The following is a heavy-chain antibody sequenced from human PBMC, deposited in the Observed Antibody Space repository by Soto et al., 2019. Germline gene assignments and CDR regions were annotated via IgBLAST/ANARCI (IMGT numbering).Heavy chain of an antibody. CDR1: GYTFTSYY. J-gene: IGHJ6*02. V-gene: IGHV1-46*01. Sequence: ASVKVSCKASGYTFTSYYMHWVRQAPGQGLEWMGIINPSGGSTSYAQKFQGRVTMTRDTSTSTVYMELSSLRSEDTAVYYCARSDQLNYYYYGMDVWGQGTTVTVSS. CDR2: INPSGGST. D-gene: IGHD2-2*01. CDR3: ARSDQLNYYYYGMDV.